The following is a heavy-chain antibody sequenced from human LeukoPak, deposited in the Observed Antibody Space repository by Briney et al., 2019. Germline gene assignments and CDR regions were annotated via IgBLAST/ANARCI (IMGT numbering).Heavy chain of an antibody. J-gene: IGHJ4*02. CDR3: AREEGDYPGYYFDY. CDR2: IIPIFGTA. V-gene: IGHV1-69*05. D-gene: IGHD3-16*01. CDR1: GGTFSSYA. Sequence: GASVKVSCKASGGTFSSYAISWVRQAPGQGLEWMGRIIPIFGTANYAQKFQGRVTITTDESTSTAYMELSSLRSEDTVVYYCAREEGDYPGYYFDYWGQGTLVTVSS.